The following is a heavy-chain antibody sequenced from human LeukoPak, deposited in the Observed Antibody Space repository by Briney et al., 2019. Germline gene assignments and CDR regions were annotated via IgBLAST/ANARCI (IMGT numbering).Heavy chain of an antibody. D-gene: IGHD4-11*01. CDR1: GGSFSGYY. CDR3: ARGMTTFDY. J-gene: IGHJ4*02. Sequence: SETLSLTCAVYGGSFSGYYWSWIRQPPGKGLEWIGEINHSGSTNYNPSLKSRVTISVDTSKNQFSLKPSSVTAADTAVYYCARGMTTFDYWGQGTLVTVSS. V-gene: IGHV4-34*01. CDR2: INHSGST.